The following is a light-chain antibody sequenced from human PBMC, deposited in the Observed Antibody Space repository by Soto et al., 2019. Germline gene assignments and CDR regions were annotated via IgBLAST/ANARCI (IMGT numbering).Light chain of an antibody. CDR3: SSYSASDNFVV. J-gene: IGLJ2*01. CDR1: SSDVGGYNY. CDR2: EVY. V-gene: IGLV2-8*01. Sequence: QSALTQPPSASGSPGQSVTISCTGTSSDVGGYNYVSWYQHHPGKAPKLIIYEVYKRPSGVPDRFSGSKSVNTASLTVSGRQAEDEADYYCSSYSASDNFVVFGGGTKVTVL.